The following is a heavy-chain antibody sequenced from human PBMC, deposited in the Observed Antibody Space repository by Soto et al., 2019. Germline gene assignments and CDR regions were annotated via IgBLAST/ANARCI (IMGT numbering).Heavy chain of an antibody. CDR3: ASSRDGYNFDY. CDR2: IYYSGST. J-gene: IGHJ4*02. CDR1: GGSISSGDYY. V-gene: IGHV4-30-4*01. Sequence: PSETLSLTCTVSGGSISSGDYYWSWIRQPPGRGLEWIGYIYYSGSTYYNPSLKSRVTISVDTSKKQFSLKLSSVTAADTAVYYCASSRDGYNFDYWGQGTLVTVSS. D-gene: IGHD5-12*01.